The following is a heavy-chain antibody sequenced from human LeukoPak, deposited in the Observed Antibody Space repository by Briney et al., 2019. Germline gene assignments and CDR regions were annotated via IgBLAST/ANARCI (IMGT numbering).Heavy chain of an antibody. V-gene: IGHV3-30*03. D-gene: IGHD4-17*01. J-gene: IGHJ4*02. CDR3: ASRPNGDYPYFDY. CDR1: GFTFSSYG. CDR2: ISYDGSNK. Sequence: GRSLRLSCAASGFTFSSYGMHWVRQAPGKGLEWVAVISYDGSNKYYADSVKGRFTISRDNSKNTLYLQMNSLRAEDTAVYYCASRPNGDYPYFDYWGQGSLVTVSS.